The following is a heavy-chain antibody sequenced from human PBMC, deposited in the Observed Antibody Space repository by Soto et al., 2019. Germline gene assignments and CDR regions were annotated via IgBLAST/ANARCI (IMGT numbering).Heavy chain of an antibody. CDR1: EGSSSSYY. J-gene: IGHJ6*03. Sequence: LSVRWSVAEGSSSSYYGRWIRQHPGKGLEWIGYIYYSGSTNYNPSLKSRVTISVDTSKNQFSLKLSSVTAADTAVYYCARWGGFGAYYYMDVRGKGTTVTVSS. CDR2: IYYSGST. CDR3: ARWGGFGAYYYMDV. D-gene: IGHD3-10*01. V-gene: IGHV4-59*01.